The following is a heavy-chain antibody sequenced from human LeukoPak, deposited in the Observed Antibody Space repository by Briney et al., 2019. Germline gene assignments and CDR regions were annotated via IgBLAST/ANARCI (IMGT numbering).Heavy chain of an antibody. CDR2: INPNSGGT. J-gene: IGHJ3*02. CDR1: GYTFTGYY. Sequence: ASVKVSCKASGYTFTGYYMHWVRQAPGQGLEWMGWINPNSGGTNYAQKFQGWVTMTRDTSISTAYMELSRLRSDDTAVYYCARSEGPGDYYDSSGRNDAFDIWGQGTMVTVSS. CDR3: ARSEGPGDYYDSSGRNDAFDI. D-gene: IGHD3-22*01. V-gene: IGHV1-2*04.